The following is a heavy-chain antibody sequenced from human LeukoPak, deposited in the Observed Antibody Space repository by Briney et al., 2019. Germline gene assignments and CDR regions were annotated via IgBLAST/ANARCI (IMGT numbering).Heavy chain of an antibody. Sequence: GGSLRLSCAASGFTVSSNYMTWVRQAPVKALEWVAFISYNGNQKYGDSVKGRFTISRDNSKNTLYLQVNGLRPEDTAVYYCARDPLDISRWTNAFDIWGQGTMVSVSS. D-gene: IGHD2-2*03. CDR2: ISYNGNQ. V-gene: IGHV3-30*03. CDR3: ARDPLDISRWTNAFDI. CDR1: GFTVSSNY. J-gene: IGHJ3*02.